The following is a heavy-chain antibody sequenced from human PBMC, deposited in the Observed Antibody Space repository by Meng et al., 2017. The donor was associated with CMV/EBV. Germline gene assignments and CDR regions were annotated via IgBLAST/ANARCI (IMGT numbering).Heavy chain of an antibody. CDR1: GFTFSSYE. J-gene: IGHJ4*02. CDR3: AHHSYSSSFVPSHDY. Sequence: GESLKISCAASGFTFSSYEMNWVRQAPGKGLEWVSYISSSGSTIYYADSVKGRFTISRDNSKNTLYLQMNSLRAEDTAVYYCAHHSYSSSFVPSHDYWGQGTLVTVSS. CDR2: ISSSGSTI. D-gene: IGHD6-13*01. V-gene: IGHV3-48*03.